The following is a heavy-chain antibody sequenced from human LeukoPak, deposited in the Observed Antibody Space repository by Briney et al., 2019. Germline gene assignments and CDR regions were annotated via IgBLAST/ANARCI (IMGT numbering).Heavy chain of an antibody. CDR2: ISAYNGNT. CDR1: GYTFTSDG. D-gene: IGHD3-9*01. Sequence: ASVKVSCKASGYTFTSDGISWVRQAPGQGLEWMGWISAYNGNTNYAQKLQGRVTMTTDTSTSTAYMELRSLRSDDTAVYYCARENLYYDILTGYYTEYDYGMDVWGQGTTVTVSS. CDR3: ARENLYYDILTGYYTEYDYGMDV. V-gene: IGHV1-18*01. J-gene: IGHJ6*02.